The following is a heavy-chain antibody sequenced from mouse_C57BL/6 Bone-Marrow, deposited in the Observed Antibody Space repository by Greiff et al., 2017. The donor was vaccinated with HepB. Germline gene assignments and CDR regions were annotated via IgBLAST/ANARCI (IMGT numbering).Heavy chain of an antibody. V-gene: IGHV1-52*01. CDR3: AGGAPYYYGSSYDFDY. D-gene: IGHD1-1*01. CDR2: IDPSDSET. CDR1: GYTFTSYW. Sequence: QVQLQQPGAELVRPGSSVKLSCKASGYTFTSYWMHWVKQRPIQGLEWIGNIDPSDSETHYNQKFKDKATLTVDKSSSTAYMQLRSLTSEDSAVYYCAGGAPYYYGSSYDFDYWGQGTTLTVSS. J-gene: IGHJ2*01.